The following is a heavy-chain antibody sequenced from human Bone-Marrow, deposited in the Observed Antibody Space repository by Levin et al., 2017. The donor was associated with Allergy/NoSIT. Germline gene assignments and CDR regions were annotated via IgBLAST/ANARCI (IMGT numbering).Heavy chain of an antibody. Sequence: GESLKISCQASGYSFTSYWFGWVRQRPGKGLEWMGLIFPGDSDTRVSPSFQGQIIMSVDKSISTAYLQWTSLKASDSAMYYCGRRDSDGSNSFDYWGQGSLVIVSS. CDR2: IFPGDSDT. D-gene: IGHD4-23*01. V-gene: IGHV5-51*01. CDR3: GRRDSDGSNSFDY. CDR1: GYSFTSYW. J-gene: IGHJ4*02.